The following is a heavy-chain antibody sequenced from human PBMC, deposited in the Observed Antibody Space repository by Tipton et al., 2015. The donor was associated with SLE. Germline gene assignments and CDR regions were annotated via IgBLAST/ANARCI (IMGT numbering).Heavy chain of an antibody. J-gene: IGHJ6*02. CDR3: AKDMGLVGATPPMDD. CDR1: GFTFSSYE. CDR2: ISSSGSTI. V-gene: IGHV3-48*03. Sequence: SLRLSCAASGFTFSSYEMNWVRQAPGKGLEWVSYISSSGSTIYYADSVKGRFTISRDNAKNSLYLQMNSLRAEDTAVYYCAKDMGLVGATPPMDDWGQGTTVTVSS. D-gene: IGHD1-26*01.